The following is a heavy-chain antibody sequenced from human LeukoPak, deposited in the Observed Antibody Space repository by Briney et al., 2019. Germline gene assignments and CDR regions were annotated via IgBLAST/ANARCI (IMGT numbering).Heavy chain of an antibody. D-gene: IGHD5-24*01. Sequence: GGSLRLSCAASGFTFSIHSMSWVRQSPGKGLERVSSISSGSSHIYYADSMKGRFTISRDNAKNSLFLQMNSLGAEDTAVYYCARDFRTQLDGYSPPYHFDYWGQGALVTVSS. J-gene: IGHJ4*02. CDR1: GFTFSIHS. CDR2: ISSGSSHI. V-gene: IGHV3-21*01. CDR3: ARDFRTQLDGYSPPYHFDY.